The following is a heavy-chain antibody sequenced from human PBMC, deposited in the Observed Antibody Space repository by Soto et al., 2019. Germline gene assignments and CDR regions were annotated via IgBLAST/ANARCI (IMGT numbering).Heavy chain of an antibody. V-gene: IGHV4-34*01. J-gene: IGHJ5*02. D-gene: IGHD3-10*01. Sequence: SETLSLTCAVYGGSFSGYYWSWIRQPPGKGLEWIGEINHSGSTNYNPSLKSRVTISVDTSKNQFSLKLSSVTAADTAVYYYARHYYGSGSYWLLRPPFDPWGQGTLVTVSS. CDR2: INHSGST. CDR3: ARHYYGSGSYWLLRPPFDP. CDR1: GGSFSGYY.